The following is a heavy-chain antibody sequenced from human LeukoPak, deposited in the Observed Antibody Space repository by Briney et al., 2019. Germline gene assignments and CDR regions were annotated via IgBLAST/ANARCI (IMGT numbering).Heavy chain of an antibody. Sequence: GGSLRLSCAASGFTFSSYAMSWVRQAPGKGLEWVSAISGSGGSTYYADSVKGRFTISRDNSKNTLYLQMNSLRAEDTAVYYCAKDLLRYFDWLLNDSWGQGTLVTVSS. CDR3: AKDLLRYFDWLLNDS. V-gene: IGHV3-23*01. CDR2: ISGSGGST. D-gene: IGHD3-9*01. J-gene: IGHJ4*02. CDR1: GFTFSSYA.